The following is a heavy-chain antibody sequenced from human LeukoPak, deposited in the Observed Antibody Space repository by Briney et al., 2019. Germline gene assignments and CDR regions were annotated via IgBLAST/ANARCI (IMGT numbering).Heavy chain of an antibody. Sequence: SVKVSCKASGGTFSSYAISWVRQAPGQGLAWMGRIIPILGIADYAQKFQGRVTITADKSTSTAYMELSSLRSEDTAVYYCARPTPYCGGDCLDYWGQGTLVTVSS. CDR3: ARPTPYCGGDCLDY. V-gene: IGHV1-69*04. J-gene: IGHJ4*02. CDR1: GGTFSSYA. D-gene: IGHD2-21*02. CDR2: IIPILGIA.